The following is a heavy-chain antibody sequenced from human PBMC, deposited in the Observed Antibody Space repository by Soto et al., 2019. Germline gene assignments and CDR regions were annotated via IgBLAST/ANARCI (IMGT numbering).Heavy chain of an antibody. CDR2: IYTSGST. CDR3: AGVSYDRSGYWAFDY. Sequence: ASETLSLTCTVSGDSISSYYWSWIRQPAGKGLEWIGRIYTSGSTNYNPSLKSRVTMSVDTSKNQFSLKLSSVTAADTAVYYCAGVSYDRSGYWAFDYWGQGTLVTVSS. V-gene: IGHV4-4*07. CDR1: GDSISSYY. J-gene: IGHJ4*02. D-gene: IGHD3-22*01.